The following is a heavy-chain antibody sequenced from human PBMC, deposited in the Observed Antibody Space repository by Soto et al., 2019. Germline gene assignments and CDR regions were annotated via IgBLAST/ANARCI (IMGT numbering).Heavy chain of an antibody. D-gene: IGHD2-15*01. Sequence: EVQLVESGGGLVKPGGSLRLSCAASGFTFSSYSMNWVRQAPGKGLEWVSSISSSSSYKYYADSVKGRFTISRDNAKNSLYLQMNSLRAEDTAVYYCARGLHGMDVWGQGNTVTVSS. J-gene: IGHJ6*02. CDR3: ARGLHGMDV. V-gene: IGHV3-21*01. CDR1: GFTFSSYS. CDR2: ISSSSSYK.